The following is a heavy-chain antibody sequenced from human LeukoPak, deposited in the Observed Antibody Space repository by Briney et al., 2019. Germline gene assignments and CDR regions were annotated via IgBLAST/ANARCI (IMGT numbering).Heavy chain of an antibody. CDR1: GYTFATYG. V-gene: IGHV1-2*02. CDR2: INPNNDGT. CDR3: ARVFFYGGNSVPFDY. Sequence: GASVKVSCKASGYTFATYGFCWVRQAPGQGLEWMGWINPNNDGTNYAAQKFQGRVTMTRDTSISTAYMELSSLTSDDTAVYYCARVFFYGGNSVPFDYWGQGTLVTVSS. J-gene: IGHJ4*02. D-gene: IGHD4-23*01.